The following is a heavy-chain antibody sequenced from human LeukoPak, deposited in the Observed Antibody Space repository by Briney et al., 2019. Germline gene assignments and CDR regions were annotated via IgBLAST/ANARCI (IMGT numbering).Heavy chain of an antibody. D-gene: IGHD3-22*01. CDR1: GYTFTGYY. CDR2: INPNSGGT. J-gene: IGHJ4*02. V-gene: IGHV1-2*06. Sequence: ASAKVSCKASGYTFTGYYMHWVRQAPGQGLEWMGRINPNSGGTNYAQKFQGRVTMTRDTSISTAYMELSRLRSDDTAVYYCARVLKDYYYDSSGYPPDYWGQGTLVTVSS. CDR3: ARVLKDYYYDSSGYPPDY.